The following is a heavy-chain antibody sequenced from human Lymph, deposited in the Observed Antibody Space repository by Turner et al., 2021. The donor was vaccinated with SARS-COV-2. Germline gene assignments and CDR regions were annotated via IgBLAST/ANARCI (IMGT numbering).Heavy chain of an antibody. J-gene: IGHJ6*02. CDR2: IHYSGST. D-gene: IGHD6-19*01. Sequence: HVQLHESAPGLFMPSETLSLTCTVSGGSISSYYWSWIRQPPGKGLEWIGYIHYSGSTNYNPSLKSRVTKSVDTSKNKYSLKMNSVNAADTDVYYCARHGFSGWYGGGMDVWGQGTTVNVSS. V-gene: IGHV4-59*08. CDR1: GGSISSYY. CDR3: ARHGFSGWYGGGMDV.